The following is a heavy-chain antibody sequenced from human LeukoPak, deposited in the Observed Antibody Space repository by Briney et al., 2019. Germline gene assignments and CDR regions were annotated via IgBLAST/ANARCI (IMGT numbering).Heavy chain of an antibody. CDR1: GGTFSSYA. J-gene: IGHJ4*02. CDR3: ARDMYYYDSSGYYQVGPDF. D-gene: IGHD3-22*01. CDR2: ISAYNGNT. V-gene: IGHV1-18*01. Sequence: GASVKVSCKASGGTFSSYAISWVRQAPGQGLEWMGWISAYNGNTNYAQKLQGRVTMTTDTSTNTGYMELRSLRSDDTAVYYCARDMYYYDSSGYYQVGPDFWGQGTLVTVSS.